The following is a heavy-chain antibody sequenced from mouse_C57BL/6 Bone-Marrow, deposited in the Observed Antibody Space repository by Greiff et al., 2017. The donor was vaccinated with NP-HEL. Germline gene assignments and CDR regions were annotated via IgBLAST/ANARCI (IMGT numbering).Heavy chain of an antibody. V-gene: IGHV10-1*01. CDR2: IRSKSNNYAT. J-gene: IGHJ4*01. CDR3: VRQEREDYAMDY. Sequence: EVQLVESGGGLVQPKGSLKLSCAASGFSFNTYAMNWVRQAPGKGLEWVARIRSKSNNYATYYADSVKDRFTISRDDSESMLYLQMNNLKTEDTAMYYCVRQEREDYAMDYWGQGTSVTVSS. CDR1: GFSFNTYA.